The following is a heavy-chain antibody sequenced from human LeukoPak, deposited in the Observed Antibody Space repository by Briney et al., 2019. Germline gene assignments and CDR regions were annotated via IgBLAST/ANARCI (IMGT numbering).Heavy chain of an antibody. CDR3: ARDREAAAGGIDY. CDR2: INPNSGDT. D-gene: IGHD6-13*01. J-gene: IGHJ4*02. Sequence: ASVKVSCKASGYSFTGYYMHWVRQAPGQGLEWMRRINPNSGDTNYAQKFQGRVTMTRDTSITTAYMELGRLRSDDTATYYCARDREAAAGGIDYWGQGTLVTVSS. CDR1: GYSFTGYY. V-gene: IGHV1-2*06.